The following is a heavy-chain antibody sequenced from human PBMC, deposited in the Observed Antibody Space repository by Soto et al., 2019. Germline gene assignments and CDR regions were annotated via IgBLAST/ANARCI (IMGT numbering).Heavy chain of an antibody. Sequence: QVQLVESGGGVVQPGRSLRLSCAASGFTFSSYGMHWVRQAPGKGLEWVAVISYDGSNKYYADSVKGRFTIPRDNSKNTLYLQMNSLRAEDTAVYYCAKDWDAFDIWGQGTMVTVSS. CDR1: GFTFSSYG. CDR3: AKDWDAFDI. V-gene: IGHV3-30*18. CDR2: ISYDGSNK. J-gene: IGHJ3*02.